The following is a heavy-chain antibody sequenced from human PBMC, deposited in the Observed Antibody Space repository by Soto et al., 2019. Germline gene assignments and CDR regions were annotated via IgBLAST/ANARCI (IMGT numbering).Heavy chain of an antibody. Sequence: PSETLSLTCPVSGGSISSGDYYWSWIRQPPGKGLEWIGYIYYSGSTYYNPSLKSRVTISVDTSKNQFSLKLSSVTAADTAVYYCARDAITIFGVVTSGWFDPWGQGTLVTVSS. CDR2: IYYSGST. CDR3: ARDAITIFGVVTSGWFDP. D-gene: IGHD3-3*01. CDR1: GGSISSGDYY. V-gene: IGHV4-30-4*01. J-gene: IGHJ5*02.